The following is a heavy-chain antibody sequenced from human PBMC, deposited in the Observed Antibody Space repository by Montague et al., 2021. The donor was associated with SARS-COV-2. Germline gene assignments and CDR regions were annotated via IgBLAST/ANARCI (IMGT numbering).Heavy chain of an antibody. Sequence: SMKVSCKASGYTFSSYGISWVRQAPGQGLEWMGWISAYNGNTNCAQKLQGRVTMTTEKSTSTAYMELRSLRSDDTALYYCARVKWLRLDYWGQGTLVTVSS. CDR3: ARVKWLRLDY. CDR1: GYTFSSYG. V-gene: IGHV1-18*01. J-gene: IGHJ4*02. CDR2: ISAYNGNT. D-gene: IGHD5-12*01.